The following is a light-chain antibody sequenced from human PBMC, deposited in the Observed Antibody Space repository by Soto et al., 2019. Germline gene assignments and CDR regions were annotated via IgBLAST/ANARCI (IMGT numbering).Light chain of an antibody. CDR3: SSNKIGSTYV. CDR2: EGN. CDR1: VSDVGSFGP. V-gene: IGLV2-14*02. J-gene: IGLJ1*01. Sequence: QSALTQPASVSGSPGQSITISCTGSVSDVGSFGPVSWFQQHPGQVPKLIIYEGNRRPSGVSGRFSGSKSGNTAYLTISGLQAEDEALYYCSSNKIGSTYVFGTGTKVTVL.